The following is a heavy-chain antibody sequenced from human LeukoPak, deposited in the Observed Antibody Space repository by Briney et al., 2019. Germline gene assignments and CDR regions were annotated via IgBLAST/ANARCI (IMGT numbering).Heavy chain of an antibody. Sequence: PSETLSLTCAVYGGPFSGYYWSWIRQPPGKGLEWIGEINHSGSTNYNPSLKSRVTISVDTSKNQLSLKLSSVTAADTAVYYCARGLGSQAPVDYWGQGTLVTVSS. J-gene: IGHJ4*02. CDR1: GGPFSGYY. V-gene: IGHV4-34*01. CDR3: ARGLGSQAPVDY. CDR2: INHSGST. D-gene: IGHD2-2*03.